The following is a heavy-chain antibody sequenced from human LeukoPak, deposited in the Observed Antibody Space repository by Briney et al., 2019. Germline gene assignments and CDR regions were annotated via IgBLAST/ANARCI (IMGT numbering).Heavy chain of an antibody. D-gene: IGHD3-3*01. CDR1: GFTFSSYA. V-gene: IGHV3-30*04. CDR2: ISYDGSNK. Sequence: GGSLRLSCAASGFTFSSYAMHWVRQAPGKGLEWVAVISYDGSNKYYADSVKGRFTISRDNSKNTLYLQMNSLRAEHTAAYYCARESVYLEYYYGMDVWGQGTTVTVSS. CDR3: ARESVYLEYYYGMDV. J-gene: IGHJ6*02.